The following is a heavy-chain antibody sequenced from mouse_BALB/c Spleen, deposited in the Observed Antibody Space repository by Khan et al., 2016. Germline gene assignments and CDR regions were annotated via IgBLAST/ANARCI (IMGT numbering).Heavy chain of an antibody. CDR3: AREYDGISYFDY. CDR2: ITSSGST. D-gene: IGHD1-1*01. V-gene: IGHV3-2*02. CDR1: GYSITSDYA. J-gene: IGHJ2*01. Sequence: EVKLEESGPGLVKPSQSLSLTCTVTGYSITSDYAWNWIRQFPGNKLEWMCYITSSGSTTYTPSLKSRISISRDTSKNQFFLQLHSVTAEDTATYYWAREYDGISYFDYWGQGTTLTVAS.